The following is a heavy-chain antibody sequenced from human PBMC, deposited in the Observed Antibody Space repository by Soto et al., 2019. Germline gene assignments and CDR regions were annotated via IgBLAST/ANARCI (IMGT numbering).Heavy chain of an antibody. Sequence: SETLSLTCAVYGGSFSGYYWSWIRQPPGKGLEWIGEINHSGSTNYNPSLKSRVTISVDTSKNQFSLKLSSVTAADTAVYYCARGRSGGSCYSVFTSCGLTFDYWGQGTLVTVSS. D-gene: IGHD2-15*01. CDR2: INHSGST. V-gene: IGHV4-34*01. CDR3: ARGRSGGSCYSVFTSCGLTFDY. J-gene: IGHJ4*02. CDR1: GGSFSGYY.